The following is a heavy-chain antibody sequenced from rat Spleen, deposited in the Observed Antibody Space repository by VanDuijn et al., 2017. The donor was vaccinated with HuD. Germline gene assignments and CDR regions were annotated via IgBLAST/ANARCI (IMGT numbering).Heavy chain of an antibody. CDR1: GFTINNYW. V-gene: IGHV5-31*01. CDR2: ITNTGGST. Sequence: EVQLVESGGGLVEPGRSLKLSCVVSGFTINNYWMTLIRQAPGKGLEWVASITNTGGSTYYPDSVKGRFTISRDNAKSTLYLQMNSLRSEDTATYYCTRALLLDAWGQGASVTVSS. D-gene: IGHD2-1*01. J-gene: IGHJ4*01. CDR3: TRALLLDA.